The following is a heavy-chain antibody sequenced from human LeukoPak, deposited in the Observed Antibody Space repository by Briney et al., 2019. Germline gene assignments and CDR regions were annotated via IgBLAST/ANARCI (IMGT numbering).Heavy chain of an antibody. CDR3: ASYQPGYCSSTSCFYFDY. CDR2: INPSGGST. D-gene: IGHD2-2*03. Sequence: ASVKVSCKASGYTFTSYYMHWVRQAPGQGLEWMGIINPSGGSTSYAQKFQGRVTMTRDTSTSTVYMELSSLRSEDTAVYYCASYQPGYCSSTSCFYFDYWGQGTLVTVSS. J-gene: IGHJ4*02. CDR1: GYTFTSYY. V-gene: IGHV1-46*01.